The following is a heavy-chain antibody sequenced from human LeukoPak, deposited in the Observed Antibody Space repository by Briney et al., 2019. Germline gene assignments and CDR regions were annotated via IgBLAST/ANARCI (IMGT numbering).Heavy chain of an antibody. CDR1: GYTFTSYG. J-gene: IGHJ4*02. D-gene: IGHD3-22*01. CDR2: IRAYNGNT. V-gene: IGHV1-18*01. Sequence: ASVKVSCKASGYTFTSYGISWVRQAPGQGLEWMGWIRAYNGNTNYSQKLQGKVTMNTYTFTSTAYIELRSLRSDDTAVYYCARDRLNYYDSSGYRYWGQGTLVTVSS. CDR3: ARDRLNYYDSSGYRY.